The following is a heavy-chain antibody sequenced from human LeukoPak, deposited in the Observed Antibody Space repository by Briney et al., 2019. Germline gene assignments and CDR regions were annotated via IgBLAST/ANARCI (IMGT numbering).Heavy chain of an antibody. J-gene: IGHJ6*03. CDR3: AKRGSGWYEDYYYYMDV. Sequence: GGSLRLSCVASGFDFKTYSMNWVRQAPGKGLEWISYISFSSRTVYYTDSVKGRFTISRDNAKNSLDLQMNSLRAEDTAVYYCAKRGSGWYEDYYYYMDVWGKGTTVTISS. D-gene: IGHD6-19*01. V-gene: IGHV3-48*01. CDR1: GFDFKTYS. CDR2: ISFSSRTV.